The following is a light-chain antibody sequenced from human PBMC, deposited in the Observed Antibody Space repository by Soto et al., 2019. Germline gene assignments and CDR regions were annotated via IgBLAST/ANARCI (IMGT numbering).Light chain of an antibody. CDR1: SSDIGGYDY. CDR3: SSYASSSTLDV. CDR2: DVS. Sequence: QSALTQPASVYVSAGQSITSSCTGTSSDIGGYDYVSWYQHHPGKAPRLILYDVSNRPSGVSNRFSGSKSGNTASLTISGLPAEDEAEYDCSSYASSSTLDVFGTGTKLTVL. V-gene: IGLV2-14*03. J-gene: IGLJ1*01.